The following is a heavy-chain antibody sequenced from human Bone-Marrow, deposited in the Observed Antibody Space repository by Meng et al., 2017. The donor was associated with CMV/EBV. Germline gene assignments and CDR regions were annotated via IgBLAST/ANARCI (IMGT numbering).Heavy chain of an antibody. CDR2: IRYDGINE. CDR1: GFTFSSYG. V-gene: IGHV3-30*02. D-gene: IGHD4-17*01. J-gene: IGHJ4*02. Sequence: GGSLRLSCAASGFTFSSYGMHWVRQAPGKGLEWVAFIRYDGINEYYANSVKGRFTISRDNAKNTLYLQMNSLRAEDTAVYYCAREPRYGEFFDYWGQGTLVTVSS. CDR3: AREPRYGEFFDY.